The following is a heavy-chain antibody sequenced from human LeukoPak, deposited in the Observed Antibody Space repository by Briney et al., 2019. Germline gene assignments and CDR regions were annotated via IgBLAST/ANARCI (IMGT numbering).Heavy chain of an antibody. J-gene: IGHJ4*02. V-gene: IGHV3-23*01. CDR1: GFTFSNYA. D-gene: IGHD3-9*01. CDR2: ITGGGGNT. Sequence: GGSLRLSCAASGFTFSNYAMSWVRQAPGKGLEWVSAITGGGGNTYYADPVKGRFTISRDNSKNTVFLQMTSLRAEDTAVYYCAKWGDYDVLTGYYVSDYWGQGTLVTVSS. CDR3: AKWGDYDVLTGYYVSDY.